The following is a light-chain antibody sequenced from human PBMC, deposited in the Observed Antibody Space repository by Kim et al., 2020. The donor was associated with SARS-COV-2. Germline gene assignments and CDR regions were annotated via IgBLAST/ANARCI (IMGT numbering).Light chain of an antibody. J-gene: IGLJ3*02. CDR1: NIGSKS. Sequence: APGKTARMTCGGNNIGSKSVHWYQQKPGQAPVRVIYYDSDRPSGIPERFSGSNSGNTATLTISRVEAGDEADYYCQVWDSSSDHWVFGGGTQLTVL. CDR3: QVWDSSSDHWV. CDR2: YDS. V-gene: IGLV3-21*04.